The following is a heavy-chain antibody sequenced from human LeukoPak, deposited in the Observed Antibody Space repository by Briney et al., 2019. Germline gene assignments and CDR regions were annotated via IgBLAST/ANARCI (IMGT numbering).Heavy chain of an antibody. V-gene: IGHV3-7*01. CDR1: GFTFSNYW. CDR2: INQDGNER. CDR3: ARVRGYYYYMDV. J-gene: IGHJ6*03. Sequence: GGSLRLSCVASGFTFSNYWMSWVRQAPGKGLEWVANINQDGNERYYVDSVKGRFTISRDNAKNSLYLQMNSLRAEDTAVYYCARVRGYYYYMDVWGKGTTVTVSS.